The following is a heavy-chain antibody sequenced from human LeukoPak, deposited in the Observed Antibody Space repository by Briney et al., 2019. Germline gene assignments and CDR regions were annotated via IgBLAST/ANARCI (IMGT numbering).Heavy chain of an antibody. Sequence: PGGSLRLSCAASGFTFSSYGMHWVRQAPGKGLEWVAVIWYDGSNKYYADSVKGRFTISRDNAKNSLYLQMNSLRAEDTAVYYCARDDSSDVTIFGVVIIGLFDHWGQGTLVTVSS. D-gene: IGHD3-3*01. J-gene: IGHJ4*02. CDR3: ARDDSSDVTIFGVVIIGLFDH. CDR2: IWYDGSNK. V-gene: IGHV3-33*01. CDR1: GFTFSSYG.